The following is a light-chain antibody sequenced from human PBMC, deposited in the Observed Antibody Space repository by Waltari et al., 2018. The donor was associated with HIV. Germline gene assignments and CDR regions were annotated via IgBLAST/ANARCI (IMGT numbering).Light chain of an antibody. CDR3: SSYAGSSNVL. Sequence: QSALTQPPSASGSPGQSVTISCTGTSRDVGGYNYVSWYQQHPGKAPKLLIAEVSKRSSGVPDRFSGSYSGNTASLTVSRLQAEDEADYCCSSYAGSSNVLFGGGTKLAVL. J-gene: IGLJ2*01. CDR2: EVS. V-gene: IGLV2-8*01. CDR1: SRDVGGYNY.